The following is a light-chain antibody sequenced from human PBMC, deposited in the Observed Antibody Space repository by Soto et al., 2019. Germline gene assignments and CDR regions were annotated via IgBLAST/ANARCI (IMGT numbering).Light chain of an antibody. Sequence: QSVLTQPASVSGSPGQSITISCTGTSSDVGSYNLVSWYQQHPGKAPKLMIYEGSKRPSGVSNRFSGSKSGNTASLTISGLQAEDEADYYCCSYAGSSTFPYFFGTGTKVTVL. J-gene: IGLJ1*01. V-gene: IGLV2-23*03. CDR2: EGS. CDR3: CSYAGSSTFPYF. CDR1: SSDVGSYNL.